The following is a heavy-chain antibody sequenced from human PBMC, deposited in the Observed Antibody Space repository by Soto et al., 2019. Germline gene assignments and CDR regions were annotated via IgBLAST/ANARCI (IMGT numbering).Heavy chain of an antibody. D-gene: IGHD3-10*01. CDR3: AGSSGTYYFPPDY. V-gene: IGHV1-69*06. Sequence: QVQLVQSGAEVKKPGSSVKVSCKASGGTFSSYAISWVRQAPGQGLEWMGGIILSFGTANYAQNFQGRVTFTADKSTSTAYMELSSLRSEETAVYYCAGSSGTYYFPPDYWGQGTLVTVSS. CDR1: GGTFSSYA. CDR2: IILSFGTA. J-gene: IGHJ4*02.